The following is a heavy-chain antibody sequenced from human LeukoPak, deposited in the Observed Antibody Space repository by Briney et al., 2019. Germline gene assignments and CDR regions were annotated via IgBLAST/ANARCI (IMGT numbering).Heavy chain of an antibody. CDR3: ARLTWSGPLFDY. V-gene: IGHV4-39*01. CDR1: GGSISSSSYY. Sequence: SETLSLTCTVSGGSISSSSYYWGWIRQPPGKGLEWIGSIYYSGSTYYNPSLKSRVTISVDTSKNQFSLKLSSVTAADTAVYYCARLTWSGPLFDYWGQGTLVTVSS. J-gene: IGHJ4*02. D-gene: IGHD3-3*01. CDR2: IYYSGST.